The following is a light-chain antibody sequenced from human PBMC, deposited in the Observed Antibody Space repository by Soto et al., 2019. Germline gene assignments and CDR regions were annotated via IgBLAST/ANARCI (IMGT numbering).Light chain of an antibody. V-gene: IGLV2-23*01. CDR3: CSNAASSTYV. Sequence: QSALTQPASVSGSPGQSITISCTGTSSDVGSHNLVSWHQQYPGKAPKLIIFEASKRPSGVSNRFSGSKSGSTASLTISGLQAEDEADYYCCSNAASSTYVFGSGTKVTVL. CDR1: SSDVGSHNL. J-gene: IGLJ1*01. CDR2: EAS.